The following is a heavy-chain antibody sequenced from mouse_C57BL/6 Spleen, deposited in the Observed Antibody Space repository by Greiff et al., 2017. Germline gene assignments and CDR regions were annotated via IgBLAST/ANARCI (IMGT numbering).Heavy chain of an antibody. D-gene: IGHD2-5*01. CDR1: GFTFTDYY. Sequence: EVMLVESGGGLVQPGGSLSLSCAASGFTFTDYYMSWVRQPPGKALEWLGFIRNKANGYTTEYSASVKGRFTISRDNSQSILYLQMNALRAEDSATYYCARDYSNSLDYWGQGTTLTVSS. CDR3: ARDYSNSLDY. CDR2: IRNKANGYTT. V-gene: IGHV7-3*01. J-gene: IGHJ2*01.